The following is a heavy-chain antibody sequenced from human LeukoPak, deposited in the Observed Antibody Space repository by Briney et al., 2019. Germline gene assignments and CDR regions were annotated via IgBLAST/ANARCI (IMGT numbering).Heavy chain of an antibody. CDR3: ARLLELASITRAFDM. CDR1: GFSASTNY. Sequence: GDSLKISCAGSGFSASTNYMSWVRQAPGKGLEWVSIIYPGGLTQYADSVRGRFTISRDISRNTLYLQMNSLRAEDTAVYYCARLLELASITRAFDMWGQGTLVTVSS. CDR2: IYPGGLT. D-gene: IGHD5-24*01. V-gene: IGHV3-53*01. J-gene: IGHJ3*02.